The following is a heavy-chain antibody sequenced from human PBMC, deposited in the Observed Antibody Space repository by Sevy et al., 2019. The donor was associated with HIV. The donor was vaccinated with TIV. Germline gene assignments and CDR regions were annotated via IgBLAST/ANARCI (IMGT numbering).Heavy chain of an antibody. Sequence: GGSLRLSCAASGFTFNNYAMSWVRQAPGKGLEGKGLEWVSTISGGGGGTYYADSVRGRFTISRDNSKNTLYLQVNSLRVEDTAVYYCAKHYIHDIADGWYFVLWGQGTLVTVSS. J-gene: IGHJ4*02. CDR1: GFTFNNYA. CDR3: AKHYIHDIADGWYFVL. V-gene: IGHV3-23*01. CDR2: ISGGGGGT. D-gene: IGHD6-19*01.